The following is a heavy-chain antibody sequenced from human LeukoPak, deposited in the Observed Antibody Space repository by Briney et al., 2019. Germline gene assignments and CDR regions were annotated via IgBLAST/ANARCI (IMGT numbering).Heavy chain of an antibody. CDR2: IYHSGST. CDR3: ARYCSSASCSFDY. CDR1: GGSISSGGYY. V-gene: IGHV4-30-2*01. J-gene: IGHJ4*02. D-gene: IGHD2-2*01. Sequence: PSQTLSLTCTVSGGSISSGGYYWSWIRQPPGKGLEWIGYIYHSGSTYYNPSLKSRVTISVDRSKNQFSLKLSSVTAADTAVYYCARYCSSASCSFDYWGQGTLVTVSS.